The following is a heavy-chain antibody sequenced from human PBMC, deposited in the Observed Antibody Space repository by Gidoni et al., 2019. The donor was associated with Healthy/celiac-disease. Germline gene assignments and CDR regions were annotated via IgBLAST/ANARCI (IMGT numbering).Heavy chain of an antibody. CDR3: AKGGFGATMIVVVTTLEY. V-gene: IGHV3-23*01. CDR2: ISGSGGST. D-gene: IGHD3-22*01. CDR1: GFTFSRHA. Sequence: EVQLLESGGGLVQRGGSLSLSCAAAGFTFSRHAMSWVRQAPGKGLEWVSAISGSGGSTYYADSVKGRFTISRDNSKNTLYLQMNSLRAEDTAVYYCAKGGFGATMIVVVTTLEYWGQGTLVTVSS. J-gene: IGHJ4*02.